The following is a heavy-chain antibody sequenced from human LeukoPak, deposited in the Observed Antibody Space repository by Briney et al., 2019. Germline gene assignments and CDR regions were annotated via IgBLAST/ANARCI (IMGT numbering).Heavy chain of an antibody. CDR1: GGSISSSSYY. D-gene: IGHD3-3*01. CDR2: IYYSGST. Sequence: SETLSLTCTVSGGSISSSSYYWGWIRQPPGKGLEWIGSIYYSGSTYYNPSLKSRVTISVDTSKNQFSLKLSSVTAADTAVYYCARESHYDFWSGYYGGYYYYMDVWGKGTTVTVSS. V-gene: IGHV4-39*07. J-gene: IGHJ6*03. CDR3: ARESHYDFWSGYYGGYYYYMDV.